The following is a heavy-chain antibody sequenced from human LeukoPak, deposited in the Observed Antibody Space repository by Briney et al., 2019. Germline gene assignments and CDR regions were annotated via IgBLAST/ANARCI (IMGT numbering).Heavy chain of an antibody. CDR3: ARVGVTAATADY. D-gene: IGHD6-25*01. CDR2: INPRGGST. CDR1: GYIFTTYY. J-gene: IGHJ4*02. V-gene: IGHV1-46*01. Sequence: ASVKVSYKASGYIFTTYYMHWMRQAPGQGPEWMGIINPRGGSTDYAQKFQDRVTMTSDTSTSTVYMELNSLRSEDTAVYFCARVGVTAATADYWGQGTLVTVSS.